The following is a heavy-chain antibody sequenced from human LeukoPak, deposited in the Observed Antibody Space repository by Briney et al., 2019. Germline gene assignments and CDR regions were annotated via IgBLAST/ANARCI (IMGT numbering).Heavy chain of an antibody. D-gene: IGHD6-19*01. CDR2: ISYDGSNK. Sequence: GGSLRLSCAASGFTFSAYAIHWVRQAPGKGLEWVAVISYDGSNKYYADSVKGRFTISRDNSKNTLYLQMNSLRAEDTAVYYCARRPHGDSSGWSMDYWGQGTLVTVSS. J-gene: IGHJ4*02. CDR1: GFTFSAYA. V-gene: IGHV3-30-3*01. CDR3: ARRPHGDSSGWSMDY.